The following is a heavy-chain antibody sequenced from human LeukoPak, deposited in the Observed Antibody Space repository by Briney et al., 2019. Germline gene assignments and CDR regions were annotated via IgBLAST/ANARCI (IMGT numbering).Heavy chain of an antibody. J-gene: IGHJ5*02. Sequence: PSETLSLTCTVSGGSISSGSYYWSWIRQPAGKGLEWIGRIYTSGSTNYNPSLKSRVTISVDTSKNQFSLKLSSVTAADTAVYYCARDSSGWINNWFDPWGQGTLVTVSS. CDR3: ARDSSGWINNWFDP. D-gene: IGHD6-19*01. CDR2: IYTSGST. CDR1: GGSISSGSYY. V-gene: IGHV4-61*02.